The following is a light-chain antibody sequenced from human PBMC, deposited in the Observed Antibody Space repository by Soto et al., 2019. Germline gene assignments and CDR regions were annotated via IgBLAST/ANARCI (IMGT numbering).Light chain of an antibody. J-gene: IGLJ2*01. Sequence: QSALAQPASVSGSPGQSITISCGGTSSDVGAYIYVSWYQQYPGKAPKLIIYEVNNRPSGIPLRFSASKSGNTASLTISGLQAEDEAHYYCSSFTSKSTLIFGGGTKVTVL. CDR2: EVN. CDR3: SSFTSKSTLI. V-gene: IGLV2-14*01. CDR1: SSDVGAYIY.